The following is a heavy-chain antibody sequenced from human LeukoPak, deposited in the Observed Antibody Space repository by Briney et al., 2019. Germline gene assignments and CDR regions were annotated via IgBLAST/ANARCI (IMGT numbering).Heavy chain of an antibody. CDR3: ARAGYCSSSTCSFRPVDF. CDR1: GFTFSDYY. V-gene: IGHV3-11*05. D-gene: IGHD2-2*01. Sequence: GGSLRLSCAASGFTFSDYYMSWIRQAPGKGLEWVSYISSSSYTNYADSVKGRFTIPRDNAKKSLYLQMNSLRAEDTAVYYCARAGYCSSSTCSFRPVDFWGQGTLVTVSS. CDR2: ISSSSYT. J-gene: IGHJ4*02.